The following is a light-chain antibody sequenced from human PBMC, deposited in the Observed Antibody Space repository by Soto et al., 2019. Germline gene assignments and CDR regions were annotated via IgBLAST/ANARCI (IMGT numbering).Light chain of an antibody. Sequence: EIVLTHSPATLSLCPWERATLSCRASQSVGNWLFWYQQKRGQAPRLLIYDASSRAAGVPERFSASGSGTDFTLTISSLEPEDFTVYYCQQHSNWPLTFGGGTKVDIK. V-gene: IGKV3-11*01. CDR2: DAS. J-gene: IGKJ4*01. CDR1: QSVGNW. CDR3: QQHSNWPLT.